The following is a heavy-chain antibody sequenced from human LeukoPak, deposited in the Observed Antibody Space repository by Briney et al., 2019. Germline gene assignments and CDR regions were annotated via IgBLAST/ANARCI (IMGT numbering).Heavy chain of an antibody. V-gene: IGHV3-53*01. CDR3: AREDWLYGSGSYYFY. Sequence: GGSLRLSCAASGLTVSSNYMSWVRQAPGKGLEWVSVIYSGGSTYYADSVKGRFTISRDNSKNTLYLQMNSLRAEDTAVYYCAREDWLYGSGSYYFYRGQGTLVTVSS. J-gene: IGHJ4*02. CDR1: GLTVSSNY. D-gene: IGHD3-10*01. CDR2: IYSGGST.